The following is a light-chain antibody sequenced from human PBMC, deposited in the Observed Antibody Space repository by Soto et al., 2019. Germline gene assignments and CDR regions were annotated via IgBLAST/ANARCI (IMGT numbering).Light chain of an antibody. J-gene: IGLJ1*01. V-gene: IGLV2-14*01. CDR2: DVS. Sequence: QSALTQPASVSGSPGQSITISCTGTSSDVGGYNYVSWYQQHPGEAPKLMIYDVSNRPSGVSNRFSGSKSGNTASLTISGLQAEDEADYYCSSYTSSSPLVFGTGTKVTVL. CDR1: SSDVGGYNY. CDR3: SSYTSSSPLV.